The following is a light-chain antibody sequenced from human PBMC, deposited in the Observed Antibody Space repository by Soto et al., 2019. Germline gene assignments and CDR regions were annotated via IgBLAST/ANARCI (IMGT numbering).Light chain of an antibody. CDR1: YLGDKY. Sequence: SYELTQPPSVSVSPGQTASITCSGDYLGDKYASWYQQRPGQSPALVIYEDTKRPSGIPERFSGSNSGKTATLTISGTQAMDEADYYCQAWDTSTVIFGGGTQLTVL. CDR3: QAWDTSTVI. V-gene: IGLV3-1*01. J-gene: IGLJ2*01. CDR2: EDT.